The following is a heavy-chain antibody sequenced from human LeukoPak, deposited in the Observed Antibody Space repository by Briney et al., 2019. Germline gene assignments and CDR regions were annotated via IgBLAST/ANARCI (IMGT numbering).Heavy chain of an antibody. CDR3: ARRFAPSRNDAFDI. Sequence: TSETLSLTCTVSGGSINSSSYYWGWIRQPPGKGLEWIGTIYYSGSTYYNPSLKSRVTISVDTSKNQFSLKLSSVAASDTAVYYCARRFAPSRNDAFDIWGQGTMVTVSS. CDR1: GGSINSSSYY. CDR2: IYYSGST. J-gene: IGHJ3*02. D-gene: IGHD3-10*01. V-gene: IGHV4-39*01.